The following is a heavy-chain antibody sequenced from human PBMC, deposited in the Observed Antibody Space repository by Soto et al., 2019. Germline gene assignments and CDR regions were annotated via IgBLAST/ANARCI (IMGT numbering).Heavy chain of an antibody. CDR2: ISGSGGST. CDR1: GFTFSSYA. CDR3: AKERGGSFFEY. J-gene: IGHJ4*02. D-gene: IGHD1-26*01. V-gene: IGHV3-23*01. Sequence: GGSLRLSCAASGFTFSSYAMSWVRQAPGKGLDSVSTISGSGGSTYYADSVKGRFTISRDNSKNTLYLQMNSLRVEDTAVYYCAKERGGSFFEYWGQGTLVTVSS.